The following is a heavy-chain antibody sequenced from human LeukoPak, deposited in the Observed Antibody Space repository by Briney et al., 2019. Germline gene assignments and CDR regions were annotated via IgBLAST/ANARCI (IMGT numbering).Heavy chain of an antibody. D-gene: IGHD3-3*01. CDR1: GGSISSFH. V-gene: IGHV4-59*01. CDR2: IYGGGVT. CDR3: ARSVGTNWSYFFDY. J-gene: IGHJ4*02. Sequence: PSETLSLTCTVSGGSISSFHWTWLRQSPGRGLEWIGYIYGGGVTNYNPSLRFRVTMSIDTSKNKFSLNLKSVTAEDTAVYYCARSVGTNWSYFFDYWGQGTLVTVSP.